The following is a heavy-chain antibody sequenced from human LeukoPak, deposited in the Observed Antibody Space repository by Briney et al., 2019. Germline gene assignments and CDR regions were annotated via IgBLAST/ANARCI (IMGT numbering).Heavy chain of an antibody. D-gene: IGHD1-14*01. CDR2: IGPTGSDR. CDR3: ATETNGRHYDY. Sequence: GGSLRLSCTASGLTFSTSGFNWVRRAPGKGLEWVASIGPTGSDRYHADSMKGRFTISRDNANNFLYLQMNSLRAENTAVYYCATETNGRHYDYWGQGTLLTVSS. CDR1: GLTFSTSG. V-gene: IGHV3-21*06. J-gene: IGHJ4*02.